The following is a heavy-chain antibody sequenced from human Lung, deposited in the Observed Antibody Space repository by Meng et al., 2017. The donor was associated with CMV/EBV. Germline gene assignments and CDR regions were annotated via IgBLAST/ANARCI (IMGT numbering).Heavy chain of an antibody. V-gene: IGHV3-48*03. CDR3: ARDPQWFGVNYYYGMDV. CDR2: ISSSGSTI. D-gene: IGHD3-10*01. CDR1: GFTFSSYE. Sequence: GGSLRLSCAASGFTFSSYEMNWVRQAPGKGLEWVSYISSSGSTIYYADSVKGRFTISRDNAKNSLYLQMNSLRAEDTAVYYCARDPQWFGVNYYYGMDVWGQGTTVXVSS. J-gene: IGHJ6*02.